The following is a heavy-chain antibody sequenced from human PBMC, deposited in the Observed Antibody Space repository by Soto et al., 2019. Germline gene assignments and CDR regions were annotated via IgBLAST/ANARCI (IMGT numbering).Heavy chain of an antibody. Sequence: QVQLQESGPGLVKPSQTLSLTCTVSGGSISSGDYYWSWIRQPPGKGLEWLGYIYYSGSTYYNPSLKSLVTISVDTSKNQFSLKLSSVTAADTAVYYCARDGYSGYDSTGMDVWGQGTTVTVSS. CDR2: IYYSGST. V-gene: IGHV4-30-4*01. J-gene: IGHJ6*02. CDR1: GGSISSGDYY. D-gene: IGHD5-12*01. CDR3: ARDGYSGYDSTGMDV.